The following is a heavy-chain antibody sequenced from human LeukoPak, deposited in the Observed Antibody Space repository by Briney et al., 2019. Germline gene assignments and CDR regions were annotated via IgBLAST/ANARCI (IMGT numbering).Heavy chain of an antibody. CDR3: ARGDCSSTSCYLFDY. CDR1: GFTFSTYG. J-gene: IGHJ4*02. CDR2: IWYDGSNK. D-gene: IGHD2-2*01. Sequence: GGSLRLSCAASGFTFSTYGMPWVRQAPGKGLEWVAVIWYDGSNKYYGDSVKGRFTISRDNSKNTLCLQMNSLRVEDTAVYFCARGDCSSTSCYLFDYWGQGTLVTVSS. V-gene: IGHV3-33*01.